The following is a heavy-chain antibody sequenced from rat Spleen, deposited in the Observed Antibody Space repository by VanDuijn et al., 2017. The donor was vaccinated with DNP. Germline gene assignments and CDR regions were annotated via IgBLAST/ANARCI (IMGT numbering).Heavy chain of an antibody. CDR1: RFTFSDYN. Sequence: EVQLVESGGGLVQPGRSLKLSCAASRFTFSDYNMAWVRQAPKKGLEWVATISYDGGGTFYRDSVKGRFTISRDNTKTTLYLQLDSLRSEDTATYYCARLGYPAWGQGTLVTVSS. CDR2: ISYDGGGT. D-gene: IGHD1-4*01. CDR3: ARLGYPA. J-gene: IGHJ3*01. V-gene: IGHV5-7*01.